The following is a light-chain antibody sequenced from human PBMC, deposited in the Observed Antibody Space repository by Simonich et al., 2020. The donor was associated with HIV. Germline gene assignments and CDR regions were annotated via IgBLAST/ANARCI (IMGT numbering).Light chain of an antibody. V-gene: IGKV4-1*01. Sequence: DIVMTQSPDSLAFSLGESATINCKSSQSVLSSSNNKNFLTWYQHKPGQPPKRLFYWASTRESGVPDRISGSGSGTDFTLTISSLQAEDVAVYYCQQFYSAPLTFGGGTKVEIK. J-gene: IGKJ4*01. CDR1: QSVLSSSNNKNF. CDR2: WAS. CDR3: QQFYSAPLT.